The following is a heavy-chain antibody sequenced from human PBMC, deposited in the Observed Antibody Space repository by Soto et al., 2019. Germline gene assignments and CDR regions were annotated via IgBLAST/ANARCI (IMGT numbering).Heavy chain of an antibody. CDR3: AAALPTYGSGEFDF. Sequence: DVQLVESGGGLVRPGGSLRLSCAASGFSVSSGWMSWVRQAPGKGLEWVGRIKSIGGGGTRDYAAPVKGRFIVSRDDSKDTLYLQMNILKTEDTAVYYCAAALPTYGSGEFDFWGQGTLVTVSS. J-gene: IGHJ4*02. V-gene: IGHV3-15*01. CDR1: GFSVSSGW. CDR2: IKSIGGGGTR. D-gene: IGHD3-10*01.